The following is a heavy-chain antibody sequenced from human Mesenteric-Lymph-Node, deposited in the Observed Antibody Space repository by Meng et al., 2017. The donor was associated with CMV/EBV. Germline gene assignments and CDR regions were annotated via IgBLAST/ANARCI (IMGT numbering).Heavy chain of an antibody. J-gene: IGHJ4*02. D-gene: IGHD3-22*01. CDR1: GFTFSSYA. CDR2: ISGSGGTT. CDR3: AKDSVPTYYDSMRLQYYFDY. Sequence: GESLKISCVASGFTFSSYAMTWVRQAPGKGLEWVSAISGSGGTTYYADSVKGRFTISRDNSKNTLYLQMNSLRAEDTAVYYCAKDSVPTYYDSMRLQYYFDYWGQGTLVTVSS. V-gene: IGHV3-23*01.